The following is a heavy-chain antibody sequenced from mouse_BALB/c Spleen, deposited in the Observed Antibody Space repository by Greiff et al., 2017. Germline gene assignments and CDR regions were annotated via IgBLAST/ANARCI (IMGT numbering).Heavy chain of an antibody. CDR3: TRWGMMTAWFAY. CDR2: IYPGNSDT. J-gene: IGHJ3*01. V-gene: IGHV1-5*01. Sequence: VQLKHSGTVLARPGASVKMSCKASGYSFTSYWMHWVKQRPGQGLEWIGAIYPGNSDTSYNQKFKGKAKLTAVTSASTAYMELSSLTNEDSAVYYCTRWGMMTAWFAYWGQGTLVTVSA. D-gene: IGHD2-4*01. CDR1: GYSFTSYW.